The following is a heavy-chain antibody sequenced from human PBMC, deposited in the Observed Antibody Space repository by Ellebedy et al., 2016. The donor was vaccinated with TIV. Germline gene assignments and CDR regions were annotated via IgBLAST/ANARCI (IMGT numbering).Heavy chain of an antibody. Sequence: GESLKISCAASGFTFSSSSMNWVRQAPGKGLEWVSYISNSRSTIYYADSVKGRFTISRDNAKNSLYLQMNSLRAEETAVYYCAREMGYCSGGSCYARLYYYNAMDVWGQGTTVTVSS. D-gene: IGHD2-15*01. CDR3: AREMGYCSGGSCYARLYYYNAMDV. CDR1: GFTFSSSS. CDR2: ISNSRSTI. V-gene: IGHV3-48*01. J-gene: IGHJ6*02.